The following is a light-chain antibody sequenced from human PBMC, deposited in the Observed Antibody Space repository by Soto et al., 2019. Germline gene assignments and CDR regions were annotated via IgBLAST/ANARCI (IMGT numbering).Light chain of an antibody. CDR2: DAS. J-gene: IGKJ4*01. CDR1: QSISSW. CDR3: QQYNSYSPLT. Sequence: DIQMTQSPSTLSASVGDRVTITCRPSQSISSWLAWYQQKPGKAPKLLIYDASSLESGVPSRFSGSGSGTEFTLTISSLQPDDFATYYCQQYNSYSPLTFGGGTKVDIK. V-gene: IGKV1-5*01.